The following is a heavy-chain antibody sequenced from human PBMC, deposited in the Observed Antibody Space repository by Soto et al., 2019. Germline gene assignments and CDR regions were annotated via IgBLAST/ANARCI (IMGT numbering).Heavy chain of an antibody. D-gene: IGHD5-18*01. J-gene: IGHJ4*02. Sequence: SETLSLTCTVSGGSISSSSYYWGWIRQPPGKGLEWIGSIYYSGSTYYNPSLKSRVTISVDTSKNQSSLKLSSVTAADTAVYYCARQLYTAMVMCLDYWGQGTLVTVS. V-gene: IGHV4-39*01. CDR1: GGSISSSSYY. CDR2: IYYSGST. CDR3: ARQLYTAMVMCLDY.